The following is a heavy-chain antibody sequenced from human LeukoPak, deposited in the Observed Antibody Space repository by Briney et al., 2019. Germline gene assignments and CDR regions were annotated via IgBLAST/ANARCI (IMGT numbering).Heavy chain of an antibody. CDR1: GFTFSTYW. D-gene: IGHD2-8*01. V-gene: IGHV3-7*01. CDR3: ARLKDDVTKLDY. Sequence: GGSLSLSCAASGFTFSTYWMSWVRQAPGKGLEWVANINQDGSQKRYVDSVQGRFTISRDNTKNSLFLQMNSLRAEDTAVYYCARLKDDVTKLDYWGQGTLVTVSS. CDR2: INQDGSQK. J-gene: IGHJ4*02.